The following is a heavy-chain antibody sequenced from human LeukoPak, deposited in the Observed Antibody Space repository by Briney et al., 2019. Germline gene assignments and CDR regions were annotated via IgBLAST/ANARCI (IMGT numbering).Heavy chain of an antibody. CDR3: ARGSYSDYIFDY. CDR1: GGIFSSYG. J-gene: IGHJ4*02. Sequence: SVKVSCKASGGIFSSYGINWVRQAPGQGLEWMGRIIPMFGATNYAQKFQGRVTVTTDESRSTAYMELSSLRSEDTAVYYCARGSYSDYIFDYWGQGTLVTVSS. V-gene: IGHV1-69*05. D-gene: IGHD4-11*01. CDR2: IIPMFGAT.